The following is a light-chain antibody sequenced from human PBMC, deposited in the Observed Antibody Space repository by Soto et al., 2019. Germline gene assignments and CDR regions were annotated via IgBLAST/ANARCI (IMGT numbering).Light chain of an antibody. CDR1: QGIRND. CDR3: LQDYNYPHT. CDR2: SAS. J-gene: IGKJ2*01. Sequence: AIQMTQSPSSLSASVGDRVTITCRASQGIRNDLARYQQKPGKPPKLLIFSASSLQTGVPSRFSGSGFGTDFTLTISSLQPEDFATYYCLQDYNYPHTFGQGTKVDIK. V-gene: IGKV1-6*01.